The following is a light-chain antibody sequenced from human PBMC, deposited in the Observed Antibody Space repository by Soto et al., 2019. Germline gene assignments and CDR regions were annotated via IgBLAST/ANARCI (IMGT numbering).Light chain of an antibody. CDR3: QQYVPSPWA. CDR2: GAS. Sequence: EIVLTQSPGTLSLSPGERATLSCRASQSVSSSFLAWYQQKPGQAPRLLIYGASNRATGIPDRFSGSGSGTDFTHTVSRLEPEDFAVYYCQQYVPSPWAFGQGTKVAIE. CDR1: QSVSSSF. J-gene: IGKJ1*01. V-gene: IGKV3-20*01.